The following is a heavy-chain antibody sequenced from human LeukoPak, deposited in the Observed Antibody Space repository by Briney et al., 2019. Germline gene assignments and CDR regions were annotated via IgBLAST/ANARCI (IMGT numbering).Heavy chain of an antibody. V-gene: IGHV3-15*01. CDR3: TTDRTAYYDFWSGYYIFDY. CDR1: GFTFSNAW. CDR2: IKSKTDGGTT. D-gene: IGHD3-3*01. Sequence: GGSLRLSCAASGFTFSNAWMSWVRQAPGKGLEWVGRIKSKTDGGTTDYAAPVKGRFTISRDDSKNTLYLQMNSLKTEDTAVYYCTTDRTAYYDFWSGYYIFDYWGQGTLVTVSS. J-gene: IGHJ4*02.